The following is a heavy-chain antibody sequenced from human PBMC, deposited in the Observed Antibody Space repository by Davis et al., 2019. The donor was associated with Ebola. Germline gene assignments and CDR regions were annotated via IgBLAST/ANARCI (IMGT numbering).Heavy chain of an antibody. Sequence: GSLRLSCTVSGGSISTYYWSWIRQPAGKGLEWIGRIYTSGSTNYNPSLKSRVTISVDTSKNQFSLKLSSVTAADTAVYYCARGRGYSSSQTTFDYWGQGTLVTVSS. CDR3: ARGRGYSSSQTTFDY. J-gene: IGHJ4*02. CDR1: GGSISTYY. CDR2: IYTSGST. D-gene: IGHD6-6*01. V-gene: IGHV4-4*07.